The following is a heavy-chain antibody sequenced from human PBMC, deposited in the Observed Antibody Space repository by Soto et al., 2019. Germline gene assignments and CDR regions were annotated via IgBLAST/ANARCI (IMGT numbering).Heavy chain of an antibody. CDR3: ARGWEPPTYYFDY. V-gene: IGHV4-31*03. D-gene: IGHD1-1*01. CDR1: GGSISSGGYY. J-gene: IGHJ4*02. CDR2: IYYSGST. Sequence: QVQLQESGPGLVKPSQTLSLTCTVSGGSISSGGYYWSWIRQHPGKGLEWIGYIYYSGSTYYNPSLKSRVTISVDTSKNQFSQKLSSVTAADTAVYYCARGWEPPTYYFDYWGQGTLVTVSS.